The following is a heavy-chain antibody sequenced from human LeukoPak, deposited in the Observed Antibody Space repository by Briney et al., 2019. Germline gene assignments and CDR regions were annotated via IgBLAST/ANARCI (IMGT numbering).Heavy chain of an antibody. J-gene: IGHJ4*02. CDR2: IYYSGST. CDR1: GGSISSGGYY. CDR3: ARGRHDSSGYYPLDY. Sequence: RSETLSLTCTVSGGSISSGGYYWSWIRQHPGKGLEWIGYIYYSGSTYYNPSLKSRVTISVDTSKNQFSLKLSSVTAAHTAVYYCARGRHDSSGYYPLDYWGQGTLVTVSS. V-gene: IGHV4-31*03. D-gene: IGHD3-22*01.